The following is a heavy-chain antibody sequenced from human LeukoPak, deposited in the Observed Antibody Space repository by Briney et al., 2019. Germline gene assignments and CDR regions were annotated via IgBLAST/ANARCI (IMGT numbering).Heavy chain of an antibody. D-gene: IGHD3-3*01. Sequence: SETLSLTCTVSGDFITAYYWSWIRQRPGKGLEWIGYVYYTGSTEYNPSLRSRVTISLEMSKHQFSLKLSSVTAADTAVYYCARGDRNDFWSGTAFDYWGQGTLVTVSS. CDR2: VYYTGST. CDR1: GDFITAYY. CDR3: ARGDRNDFWSGTAFDY. J-gene: IGHJ4*02. V-gene: IGHV4-59*12.